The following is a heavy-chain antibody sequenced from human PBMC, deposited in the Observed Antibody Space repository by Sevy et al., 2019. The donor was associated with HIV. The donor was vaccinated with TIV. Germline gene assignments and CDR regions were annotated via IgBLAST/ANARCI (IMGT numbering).Heavy chain of an antibody. J-gene: IGHJ6*02. CDR3: ARDLMVAARRDKKGYYYYYGMDV. V-gene: IGHV3-30-3*01. Sequence: GGSLRLSCAASGFTFSSYAMHWVRQAPGKGLEWVAVISYDGSNKYYADSVKGRFTISRDNSKNTLYLKMNSLRAEDTAVYYCARDLMVAARRDKKGYYYYYGMDVWGQGTTVTVSS. CDR2: ISYDGSNK. CDR1: GFTFSSYA. D-gene: IGHD6-6*01.